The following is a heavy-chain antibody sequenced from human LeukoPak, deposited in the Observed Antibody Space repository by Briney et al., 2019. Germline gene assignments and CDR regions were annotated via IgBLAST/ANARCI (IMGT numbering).Heavy chain of an antibody. Sequence: PGGSLRLSCAASGFTFSSYAMSWVRQAPGKGLEWVSAISGSGGNTYYADSVKGRFTISRDNSKNTLYLQMNSLRAEDTAVYYCAKARKLAVAKGDAFDIWGQGTMVTVSS. D-gene: IGHD6-19*01. CDR3: AKARKLAVAKGDAFDI. J-gene: IGHJ3*02. CDR1: GFTFSSYA. V-gene: IGHV3-23*01. CDR2: ISGSGGNT.